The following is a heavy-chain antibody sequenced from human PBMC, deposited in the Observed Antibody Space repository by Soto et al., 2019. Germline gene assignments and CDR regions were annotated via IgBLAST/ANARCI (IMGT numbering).Heavy chain of an antibody. J-gene: IGHJ3*01. CDR2: IQYSGDT. CDR3: ARHDYSDRTFDL. CDR1: GGSVGSGAYY. Sequence: QVLLQEPGPGLVRPSETLSLTCIVSGGSVGSGAYYWSWIRQPQGSALEWIGYIQYSGDTNYNSSLKSRVTISVDRSRNRFSLKLTSVTAADTAFYYCARHDYSDRTFDLWGQGTMVTVSS. D-gene: IGHD3-22*01. V-gene: IGHV4-61*08.